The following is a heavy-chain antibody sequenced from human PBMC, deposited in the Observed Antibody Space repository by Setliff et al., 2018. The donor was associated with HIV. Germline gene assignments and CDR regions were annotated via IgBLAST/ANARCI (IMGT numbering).Heavy chain of an antibody. J-gene: IGHJ4*02. Sequence: GGSLRLSCAASGLTFSSYWISWVRQAPGKGLEWVANINQDGSAKYYVDSVKGRFTISRDNAKNSLYLQMNSLRSEDTAVYYCAAAVTSSSWSLFDYWGQGTLVTVSS. D-gene: IGHD6-13*01. CDR3: AAAVTSSSWSLFDY. CDR1: GLTFSSYW. V-gene: IGHV3-7*03. CDR2: INQDGSAK.